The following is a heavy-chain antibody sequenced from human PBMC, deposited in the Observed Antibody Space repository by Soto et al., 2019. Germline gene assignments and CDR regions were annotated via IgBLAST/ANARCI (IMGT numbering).Heavy chain of an antibody. CDR3: ARRGGYAYGMDV. CDR1: GGTFSSYA. V-gene: IGHV1-69*12. J-gene: IGHJ6*02. Sequence: QVQLVQSGAEVKKPGSSVKVSCKASGGTFSSYAISWVRQAPGQGLEWMGGIIPIFGTANYAQKFQGRVSITADESTSTAYLELSSLRSEDTAVYSCARRGGYAYGMDVWGQGTTVTVSS. D-gene: IGHD5-12*01. CDR2: IIPIFGTA.